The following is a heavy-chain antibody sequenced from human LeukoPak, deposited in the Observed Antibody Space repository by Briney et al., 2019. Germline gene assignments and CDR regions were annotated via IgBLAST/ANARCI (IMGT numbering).Heavy chain of an antibody. J-gene: IGHJ6*03. CDR2: INWNGGST. D-gene: IGHD2-2*01. V-gene: IGHV3-20*04. CDR3: ARGLYCSSTSCYDYYYYCMDV. Sequence: GGSLRLSCAASGFTFDDYGMSWVRPAPGKGLEWVSGINWNGGSTGYADSVKGRFTISRDNAKNSLYLQMNSLRAEDTALYYCARGLYCSSTSCYDYYYYCMDVWGKGTTVTVSS. CDR1: GFTFDDYG.